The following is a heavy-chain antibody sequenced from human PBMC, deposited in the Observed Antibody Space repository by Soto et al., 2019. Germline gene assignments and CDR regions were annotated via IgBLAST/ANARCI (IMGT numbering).Heavy chain of an antibody. CDR3: ARVPQEYSGYCYYYYGMDV. V-gene: IGHV1-18*01. Sequence: QVQLVQSGAEVKKPGASVKVACKASGYTFTSYGISWVRQAPGQGLAWMGWISAYNGNTNYAQKLQGRVTMTTDTSTSTAYMELRSLRSDDTAVYYCARVPQEYSGYCYYYYGMDVLGQGTTVTVSS. D-gene: IGHD5-12*01. CDR1: GYTFTSYG. CDR2: ISAYNGNT. J-gene: IGHJ6*02.